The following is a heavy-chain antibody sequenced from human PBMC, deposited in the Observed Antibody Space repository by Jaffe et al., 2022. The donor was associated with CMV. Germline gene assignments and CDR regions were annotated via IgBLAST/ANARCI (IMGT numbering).Heavy chain of an antibody. CDR2: IYYSGST. J-gene: IGHJ1*01. CDR3: ARLWMVPSTGRAEYFQH. Sequence: QLQLQESGPGLVKPSETLSLTCTVSGGSISSSSYYWGWIRQPPGKGLEWIGSIYYSGSTYYNPSLKSRVTISVDTSKNQFSLKLSSVTAADTAVYYCARLWMVPSTGRAEYFQHWGQGTLVTVSS. V-gene: IGHV4-39*01. CDR1: GGSISSSSYY. D-gene: IGHD6-19*01.